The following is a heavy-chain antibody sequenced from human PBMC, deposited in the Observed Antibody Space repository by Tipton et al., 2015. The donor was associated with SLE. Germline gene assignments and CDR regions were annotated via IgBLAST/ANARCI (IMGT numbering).Heavy chain of an antibody. CDR3: ARDVEFSTVSIFGVLP. D-gene: IGHD3-3*01. V-gene: IGHV4-34*01. Sequence: LRLSCAVYGGSFSGYYWSWIRQPPGKGLEWIGEISHSGSTNYNPSLKSRVTISVDTSRNQFSLKLSSVTAADTAMYYCARDVEFSTVSIFGVLPWGQGLKVTVSS. CDR2: ISHSGST. J-gene: IGHJ4*02. CDR1: GGSFSGYY.